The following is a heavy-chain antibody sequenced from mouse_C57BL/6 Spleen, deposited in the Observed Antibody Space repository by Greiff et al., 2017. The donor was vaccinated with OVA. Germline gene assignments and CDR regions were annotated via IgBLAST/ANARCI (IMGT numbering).Heavy chain of an antibody. CDR2: IGPGSGST. V-gene: IGHV1-77*01. CDR1: GYTFTDYY. D-gene: IGHD1-1*01. CDR3: ARFITTVYWYFDV. Sequence: VQLVESGAELVKPGASVKISCKASGYTFTDYYINWVKQRPGQGLEWIGEIGPGSGSTYYNEKFKGKATLTADKSSSTAYMQLSSLTSEDSAVYFCARFITTVYWYFDVWGTGTTVTVSS. J-gene: IGHJ1*03.